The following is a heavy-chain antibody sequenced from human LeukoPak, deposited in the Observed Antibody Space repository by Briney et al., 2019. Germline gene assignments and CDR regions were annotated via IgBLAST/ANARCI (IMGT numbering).Heavy chain of an antibody. CDR1: GFTFDDYA. V-gene: IGHV3-9*01. J-gene: IGHJ4*02. CDR3: ARDQY. CDR2: ISWNSGYI. Sequence: PGGSLRLSCAASGFTFDDYAMHWVRQAPGKGLEWVSGISWNSGYIGYADSVKGRFTISRDNAKNSLYLQMNSLRAEDTAVYYCARDQYWGQGTLVTVSS.